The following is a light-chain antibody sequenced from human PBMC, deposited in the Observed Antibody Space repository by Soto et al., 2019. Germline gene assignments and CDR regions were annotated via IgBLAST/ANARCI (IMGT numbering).Light chain of an antibody. V-gene: IGKV1-33*01. CDR3: QQYDNLPIS. CDR2: DAS. Sequence: DIQMTQSPSFLSASVGDRVTITCQASQDITTSLNWYQQKPGKAPKLLMYDASNLEIGVPSRYSGSGSGTDFTFTISSLQAEDIPTYYCQQYDNLPISFGGGTKVEIK. J-gene: IGKJ4*01. CDR1: QDITTS.